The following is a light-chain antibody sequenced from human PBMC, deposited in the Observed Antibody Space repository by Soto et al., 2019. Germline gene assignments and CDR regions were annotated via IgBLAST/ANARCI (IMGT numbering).Light chain of an antibody. V-gene: IGLV2-8*01. Sequence: QSALTQPPSASGSPGQSVTISCTRTRSDVGGYNYVSWYQQHPGKAPKFMIYEVSKRPSGVPNRFSGSKSGNTASLTVSGLQAEDEADYYCSSYAGSNNFWVFGGGTKLTVL. CDR2: EVS. CDR3: SSYAGSNNFWV. J-gene: IGLJ3*02. CDR1: RSDVGGYNY.